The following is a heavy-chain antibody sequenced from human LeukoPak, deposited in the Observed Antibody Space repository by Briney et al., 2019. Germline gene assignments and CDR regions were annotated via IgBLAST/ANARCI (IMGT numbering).Heavy chain of an antibody. J-gene: IGHJ4*02. CDR2: ISAYNGNT. Sequence: VSVKVSCKASGYTFTGYYMHWVRQAPGQGLEWMGWISAYNGNTNYAQKLQGRVTMTTDTSTSTAYMELRSLRSDDTAVYYCARSYYYDSSGYLPSYYFDYWGQGTLVTVSS. D-gene: IGHD3-22*01. CDR3: ARSYYYDSSGYLPSYYFDY. V-gene: IGHV1-18*04. CDR1: GYTFTGYY.